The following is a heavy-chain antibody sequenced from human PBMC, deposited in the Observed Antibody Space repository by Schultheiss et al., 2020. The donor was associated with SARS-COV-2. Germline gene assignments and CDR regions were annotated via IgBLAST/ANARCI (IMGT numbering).Heavy chain of an antibody. J-gene: IGHJ4*02. CDR3: AKNGGYGDYHFAY. CDR2: ISSSSSTI. V-gene: IGHV3-48*01. Sequence: GGSLRLSCAASGFTFSSYSMNWVRQAPGKGLEWVSYISSSSSTIYYADSVKGRFTISRDNSKNTLYLQMNSLRAEDTAVYYCAKNGGYGDYHFAYWGQGTLVTVSS. CDR1: GFTFSSYS. D-gene: IGHD4-17*01.